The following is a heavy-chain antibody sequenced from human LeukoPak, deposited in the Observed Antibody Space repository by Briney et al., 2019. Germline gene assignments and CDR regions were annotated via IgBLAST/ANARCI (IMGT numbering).Heavy chain of an antibody. CDR2: ISSSSSYT. D-gene: IGHD5-12*01. CDR1: GFTFSGYY. Sequence: GGSLRLSCAASGFTFSGYYMSWIRQAPGKGLEWVSYISSSSSYTNYADSVKGRFTISRDNAKNSLYLQMNSLRAEDTAVYYCARGGGGDSGYDSNFDYWGQGTLVTVSS. V-gene: IGHV3-11*06. CDR3: ARGGGGDSGYDSNFDY. J-gene: IGHJ4*02.